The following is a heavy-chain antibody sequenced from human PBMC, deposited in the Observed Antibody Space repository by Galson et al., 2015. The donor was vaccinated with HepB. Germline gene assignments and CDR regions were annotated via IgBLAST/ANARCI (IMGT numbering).Heavy chain of an antibody. CDR2: IYSGGST. CDR1: GFTVSSNY. CDR3: ARDAVVVVPAALDYYYYGMDV. J-gene: IGHJ6*02. D-gene: IGHD2-2*01. V-gene: IGHV3-66*02. Sequence: SLRLSCAASGFTVSSNYMSWVRQAPGKGLEWVSVIYSGGSTYYADSVKGRFTISRDNSKNTLYLQMNSLRAEDTAVHYCARDAVVVVPAALDYYYYGMDVWGQGTTVTVSS.